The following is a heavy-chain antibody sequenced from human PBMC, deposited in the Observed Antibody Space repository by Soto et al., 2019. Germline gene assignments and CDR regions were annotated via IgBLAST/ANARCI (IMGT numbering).Heavy chain of an antibody. D-gene: IGHD2-15*01. Sequence: EVQLVESGGGLVQPGRSLRLSCAASGFTLDDYAMHWVRQAPGKGLEWDSGISWNSGSIGYADSVKGRFTISRDNAKNSLYLLMNSLRAEDTALYYCAKDYGYCSVGSCFTYFDSWGQGTLVTVSS. J-gene: IGHJ4*02. CDR2: ISWNSGSI. CDR3: AKDYGYCSVGSCFTYFDS. V-gene: IGHV3-9*01. CDR1: GFTLDDYA.